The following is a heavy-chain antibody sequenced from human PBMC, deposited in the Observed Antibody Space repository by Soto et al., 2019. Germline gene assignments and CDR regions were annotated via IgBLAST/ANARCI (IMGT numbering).Heavy chain of an antibody. J-gene: IGHJ4*02. V-gene: IGHV3-30*18. CDR3: AKSGSGWLTDY. D-gene: IGHD6-19*01. CDR2: ISYDGSPK. Sequence: QVQLVESGGGVVQPGRSLRLSCAASGFTFSSYGIHWVRQAPGKGLEWVAVISYDGSPKYYADSVKGRFTITRDNSKNTLYLQMNSLRTEDTALYYCAKSGSGWLTDYWGQGTLFTVSS. CDR1: GFTFSSYG.